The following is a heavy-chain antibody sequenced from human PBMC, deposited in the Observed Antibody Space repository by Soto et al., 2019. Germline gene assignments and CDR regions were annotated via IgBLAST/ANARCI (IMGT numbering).Heavy chain of an antibody. J-gene: IGHJ4*02. CDR3: AKQRIAVAGYYFDY. Sequence: GGSLRLSCAASGFTFSSYAISLVRQAPGKGLECVSAISGSGGSTYYADSVKGRFTISRDNSKNTLYLQMNSLRAEDTAVYYCAKQRIAVAGYYFDYWGQGTLVTVSS. D-gene: IGHD6-19*01. V-gene: IGHV3-23*01. CDR2: ISGSGGST. CDR1: GFTFSSYA.